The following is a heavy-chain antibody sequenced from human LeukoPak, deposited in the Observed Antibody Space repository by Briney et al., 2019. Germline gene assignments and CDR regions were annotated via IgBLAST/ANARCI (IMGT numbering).Heavy chain of an antibody. CDR2: TRNKANSYTT. Sequence: PGGSLRLSCAVSGFTFSDHYMDWVRQAPGKGLEWVGRTRNKANSYTTEYAASVKGRFTISRDDSKNSLYLQMNSLKTEDTAVYYCARVVTVTEGLVDYWGQGTLVTVSS. CDR1: GFTFSDHY. CDR3: ARVVTVTEGLVDY. D-gene: IGHD2-21*02. J-gene: IGHJ4*02. V-gene: IGHV3-72*01.